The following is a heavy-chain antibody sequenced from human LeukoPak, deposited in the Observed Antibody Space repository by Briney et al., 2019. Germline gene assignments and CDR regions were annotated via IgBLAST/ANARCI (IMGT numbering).Heavy chain of an antibody. Sequence: GGSLRLSCAASGFTFSSYAMSWVRQAPGKGLEWVSTISGSGGSTYYADSLKRQSTISRDNSKKTLDLQMNSLRAEDAAVYYCAKDTTQGLPTYFDYWGQGTLVTVSS. CDR3: AKDTTQGLPTYFDY. CDR1: GFTFSSYA. J-gene: IGHJ4*02. V-gene: IGHV3-23*01. CDR2: ISGSGGST. D-gene: IGHD6-19*01.